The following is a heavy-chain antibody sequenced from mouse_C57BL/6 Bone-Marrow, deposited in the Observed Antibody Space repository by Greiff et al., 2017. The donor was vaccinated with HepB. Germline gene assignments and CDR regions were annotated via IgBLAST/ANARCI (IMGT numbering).Heavy chain of an antibody. D-gene: IGHD1-1*01. Sequence: EVKLMESGGGLVQPGESLKLSCESNEYEFPSHDMSWVRKTPEKRLELVAAINSDGGSTYYPDTMERRFIISRDNTKKTLYLQMSSLRSEDTALYYCASLHYYGSSYPYYAMDYWGQGTSVTVSS. V-gene: IGHV5-2*01. CDR3: ASLHYYGSSYPYYAMDY. J-gene: IGHJ4*01. CDR2: INSDGGST. CDR1: EYEFPSHD.